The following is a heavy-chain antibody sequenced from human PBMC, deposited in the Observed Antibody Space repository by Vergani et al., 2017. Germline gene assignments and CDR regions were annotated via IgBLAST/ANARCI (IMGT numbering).Heavy chain of an antibody. CDR2: MDYSGST. Sequence: QVQLQESGPGLVKPSETLSLTCTVSVDSVISTDYHWGWIRQPPGQGLEWIGSMDYSGSTSYNPSLESRISISFATPKNQFSLRLTSVTAADTAVYYCASKRGACRAAYCHSYDFWGPGTLVGVSS. CDR1: VDSVISTDYH. D-gene: IGHD2-15*01. V-gene: IGHV4-39*01. J-gene: IGHJ4*02. CDR3: ASKRGACRAAYCHSYDF.